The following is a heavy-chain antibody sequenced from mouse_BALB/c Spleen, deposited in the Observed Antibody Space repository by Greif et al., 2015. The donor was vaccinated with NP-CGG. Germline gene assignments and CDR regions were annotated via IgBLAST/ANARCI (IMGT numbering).Heavy chain of an antibody. CDR3: ARGDGYWFAY. V-gene: IGHV1-84*02. J-gene: IGHJ3*01. Sequence: QVQLKESGPELVKPGASVKISCKASGYTFTDYYINWVKQKPGQGLEWIGWIYPGSGNTKYNEKFKDKATLTVGTSSSTAYMQLSSLTSEDTAVYFCARGDGYWFAYWGQGTLVTVSA. D-gene: IGHD2-3*01. CDR1: GYTFTDYY. CDR2: IYPGSGNT.